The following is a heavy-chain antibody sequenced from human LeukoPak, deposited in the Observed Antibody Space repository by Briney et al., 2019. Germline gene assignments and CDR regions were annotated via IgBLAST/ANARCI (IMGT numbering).Heavy chain of an antibody. V-gene: IGHV3-7*01. Sequence: RGGSLRLSCAVSGFTFSDYWMNWVRQAPGKGLEWVAKIKPDGSDTYYVDSVRGRFSISRDNAKNSLYLQMNSLRVDDTAMYYCLTGYNWGQGTLVTVSS. J-gene: IGHJ1*01. CDR1: GFTFSDYW. CDR2: IKPDGSDT. D-gene: IGHD3-9*01. CDR3: LTGYN.